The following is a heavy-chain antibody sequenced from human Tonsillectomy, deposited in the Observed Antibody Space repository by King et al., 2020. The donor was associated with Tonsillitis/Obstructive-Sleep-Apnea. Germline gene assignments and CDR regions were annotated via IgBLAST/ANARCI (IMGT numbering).Heavy chain of an antibody. Sequence: VQLVESGGGLVLPGRSLRLSCAASGFLFDDYVMHWVRQSPGKGLEWVSGISWNSGDMGYADSVKGRFTISRDNATSSLYLQMNSLKVEDTAFYYCAKGKGYGDYRYFDSWGQGNLVTVSS. J-gene: IGHJ4*02. D-gene: IGHD4-17*01. CDR2: ISWNSGDM. CDR1: GFLFDDYV. V-gene: IGHV3-9*01. CDR3: AKGKGYGDYRYFDS.